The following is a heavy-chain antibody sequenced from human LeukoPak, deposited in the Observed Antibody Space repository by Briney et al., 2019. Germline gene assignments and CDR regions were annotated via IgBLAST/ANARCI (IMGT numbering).Heavy chain of an antibody. CDR3: ARGLTIELSGTIAVAGGGYGMDV. V-gene: IGHV3-9*01. CDR2: ISWNSGSI. J-gene: IGHJ6*02. Sequence: PGGSLRLSCAASGFTFDDYAMHWVRQAPGKGLEWVSGISWNSGSIGYADSVKGRFTISRDNAKNSLYLQMNSLRAEDTAVYYCARGLTIELSGTIAVAGGGYGMDVWGQGTTVTVSS. D-gene: IGHD6-19*01. CDR1: GFTFDDYA.